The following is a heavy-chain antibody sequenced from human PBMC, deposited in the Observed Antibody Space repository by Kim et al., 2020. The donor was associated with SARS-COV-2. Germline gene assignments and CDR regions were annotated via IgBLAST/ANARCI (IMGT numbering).Heavy chain of an antibody. V-gene: IGHV3-23*01. J-gene: IGHJ4*02. Sequence: DAVKRRCTIYRDNSKNTLCLQMNSLRAEDTAVYYCAKDDDDGDYDHFFDYWGPGTLVTVSS. CDR3: AKDDDDGDYDHFFDY. D-gene: IGHD4-17*01.